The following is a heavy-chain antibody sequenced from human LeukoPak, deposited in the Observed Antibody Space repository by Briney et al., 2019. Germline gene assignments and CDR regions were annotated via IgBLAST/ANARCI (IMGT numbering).Heavy chain of an antibody. J-gene: IGHJ4*02. D-gene: IGHD3-22*01. CDR3: AKGPTYDSRSNYFDY. CDR1: VFTFDDYT. Sequence: GGSLRLSCAASVFTFDDYTMHWVRQAPGKGLEWVSLISWDGGSTYSADSVKGRFTISRDNSKNSLYLQMNSLRTEDTALYYCAKGPTYDSRSNYFDYWGQGTLVTVSS. CDR2: ISWDGGST. V-gene: IGHV3-43*01.